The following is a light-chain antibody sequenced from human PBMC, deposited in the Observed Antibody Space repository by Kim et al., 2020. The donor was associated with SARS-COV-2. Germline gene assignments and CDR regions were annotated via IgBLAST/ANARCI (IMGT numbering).Light chain of an antibody. CDR3: QAWDSSTVV. CDR2: QDT. V-gene: IGLV3-1*01. CDR1: KLGDQF. Sequence: VSAGQKASFTCSGDKLGDQFACWYQQRPGQSPVLVIFQDTKRPSGIPERFSGSNSGNTATLTISGTQAMDEAVYYCQAWDSSTVVFGGGTQLTVL. J-gene: IGLJ2*01.